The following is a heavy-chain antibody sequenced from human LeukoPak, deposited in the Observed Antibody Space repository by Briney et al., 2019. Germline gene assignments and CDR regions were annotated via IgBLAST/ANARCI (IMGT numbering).Heavy chain of an antibody. CDR2: VSGRDTST. CDR3: AKWGDYDVMTGYYDSDY. V-gene: IGHV3-23*01. CDR1: GFTFSNYA. D-gene: IGHD3-9*01. J-gene: IGHJ4*02. Sequence: GGSLRLSCAASGFTFSNYAMSWVRQAPGKGLEWVSAVSGRDTSTYYADSVKGRFTISRDNSKNTLYLQMNSLRAKDTAIYYCAKWGDYDVMTGYYDSDYWGQGTLVTVSS.